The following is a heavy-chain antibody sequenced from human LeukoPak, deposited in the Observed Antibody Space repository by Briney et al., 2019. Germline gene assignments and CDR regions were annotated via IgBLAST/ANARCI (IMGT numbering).Heavy chain of an antibody. CDR1: GFIFIDAW. D-gene: IGHD4-11*01. Sequence: PGGSLRLSCAASGFIFIDAWMSWGRRAPGKGLEWVARIKTTAQGGTRDYAAPVNGRFTISRDDSKNTLFLQMNSLRTEDTGVYYCSGHMTSADYWGQGTLVTVSS. CDR3: SGHMTSADY. V-gene: IGHV3-15*01. CDR2: IKTTAQGGTR. J-gene: IGHJ4*02.